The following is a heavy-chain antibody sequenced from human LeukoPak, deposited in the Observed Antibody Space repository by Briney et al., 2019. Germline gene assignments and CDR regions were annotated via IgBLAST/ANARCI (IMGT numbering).Heavy chain of an antibody. V-gene: IGHV3-23*01. Sequence: GGSLRLSCAASGFTFTSYAMSWVRQAPGKGLEWVSAISGSGGSTYYADSVKGRFTISRDNSKDTLYLQMNSLRDEDTAVYYCAKDSGWILFDDWGQGTLVTVSS. J-gene: IGHJ4*02. D-gene: IGHD2-2*03. CDR3: AKDSGWILFDD. CDR1: GFTFTSYA. CDR2: ISGSGGST.